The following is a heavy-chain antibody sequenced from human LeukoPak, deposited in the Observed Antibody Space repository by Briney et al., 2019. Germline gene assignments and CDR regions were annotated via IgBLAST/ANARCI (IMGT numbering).Heavy chain of an antibody. CDR1: GGSMSNYY. CDR2: IYKTGTI. D-gene: IGHD3-22*01. V-gene: IGHV4-4*07. CDR3: ARDKAYDLDEASGYYYNRGLDY. J-gene: IGHJ4*02. Sequence: SETLSLTCLVSGGSMSNYYWSWIRQPAGRGLEWVGRIYKTGTINYNPSLESRVTMSVDTSKNQCSLNMRSVTAADTAVYFCARDKAYDLDEASGYYYNRGLDYWGQGTLVTVSS.